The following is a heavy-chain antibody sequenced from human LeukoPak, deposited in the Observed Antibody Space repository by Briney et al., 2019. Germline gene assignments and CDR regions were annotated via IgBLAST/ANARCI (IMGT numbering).Heavy chain of an antibody. CDR2: ISYDGNNK. D-gene: IGHD6-19*01. J-gene: IGHJ4*02. CDR1: GFKFSNNA. CDR3: AGRRSSGWYAY. V-gene: IGHV3-30-3*01. Sequence: PGGSLRLSCAVSGFKFSNNAMDWVRQAPGKGLEWVAVISYDGNNKYYADSVKGRFTISRDNSKNTLYLQMSSLRPEDSAVYYCAGRRSSGWYAYWGQGTLVTVSS.